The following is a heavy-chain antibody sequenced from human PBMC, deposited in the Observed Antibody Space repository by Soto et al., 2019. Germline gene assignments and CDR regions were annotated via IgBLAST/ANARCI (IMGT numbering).Heavy chain of an antibody. D-gene: IGHD3-10*02. CDR2: SSNSGTFT. V-gene: IGHV3-11*05. CDR1: GFSISDHY. CDR3: ARSGDNYNVLDY. Sequence: QVQLVESGGGLVKPGGSLRLTCAASGFSISDHYMSWIRQAPGKGLEWVSYSSNSGTFTKYADSVKCRFSISRDNAKNSLYLEINSLRGEDTAIYYCARSGDNYNVLDYWGQGTPVTVSS. J-gene: IGHJ4*02.